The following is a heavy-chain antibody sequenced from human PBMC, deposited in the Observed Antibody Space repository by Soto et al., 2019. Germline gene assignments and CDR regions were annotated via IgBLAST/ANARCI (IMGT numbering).Heavy chain of an antibody. CDR2: KYYSGIS. CDR3: VREDMSGTYYFDA. Sequence: QVHLQESGPGLLKPSETLSLTCTVTRGSVSSQTHFWTWIRQPPGKGLEWIGYKYYSGISNYNPSLQSRVTISVDTSKNQFSLRLRSVTAADTAVYFCVREDMSGTYYFDAWGQGALVTVSS. V-gene: IGHV4-61*01. D-gene: IGHD1-26*01. CDR1: RGSVSSQTHF. J-gene: IGHJ4*02.